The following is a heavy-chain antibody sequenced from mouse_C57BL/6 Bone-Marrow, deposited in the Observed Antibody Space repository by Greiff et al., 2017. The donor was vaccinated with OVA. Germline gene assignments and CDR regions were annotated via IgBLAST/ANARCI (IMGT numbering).Heavy chain of an antibody. Sequence: QVKLQQPGAELVKPGASVKLSCKASGYTFTRYWMHWVKQRPGRGLEWIGRIDTNSGGPKYNEKFKSKATLTVDKPSSTAYMQLSSLTSEDSAVYYCARSRYYTWYFDVWGTGTTVTVAS. CDR3: ARSRYYTWYFDV. CDR2: IDTNSGGP. CDR1: GYTFTRYW. D-gene: IGHD2-12*01. J-gene: IGHJ1*03. V-gene: IGHV1-72*01.